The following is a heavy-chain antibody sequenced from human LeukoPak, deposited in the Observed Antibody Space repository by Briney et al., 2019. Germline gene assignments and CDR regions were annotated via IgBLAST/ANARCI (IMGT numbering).Heavy chain of an antibody. CDR2: ISSYNGNT. CDR1: GYTFPNYG. Sequence: ASVKVSCKASGYTFPNYGFTWVRQAPAQGLELMGWISSYNGNTQYAQNFQGRLTLTTDTSTNTAYMDLGSLRSNDTAVYYCATPAKGAYFYYYMDVWGAGTTVTVSS. V-gene: IGHV1-18*01. J-gene: IGHJ6*03. CDR3: ATPAKGAYFYYYMDV. D-gene: IGHD2-2*01.